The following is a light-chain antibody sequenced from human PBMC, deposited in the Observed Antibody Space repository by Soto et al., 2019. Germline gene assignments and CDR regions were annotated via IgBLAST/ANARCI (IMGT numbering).Light chain of an antibody. Sequence: EIVLTQSPGTLSLSPGERDTLSGVTSQSVSSSYLAWYQQKPGQAPRLLIYGASNRATGIPDRFSGSGSGTDFTLTSSRLEPEDFAVYYCQQYGRSPTTFGQGTKVDI. CDR3: QQYGRSPTT. V-gene: IGKV3-20*01. CDR1: QSVSSSY. J-gene: IGKJ1*01. CDR2: GAS.